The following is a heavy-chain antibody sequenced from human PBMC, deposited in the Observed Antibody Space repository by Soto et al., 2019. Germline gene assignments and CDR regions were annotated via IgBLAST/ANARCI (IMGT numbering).Heavy chain of an antibody. V-gene: IGHV3-15*05. D-gene: IGHD2-15*01. CDR1: GFSFSNVW. J-gene: IGHJ4*02. CDR3: TTYSTHTFCDVGPCYSVQTKIPDS. Sequence: EVQLVESGGGLVKPGGSLTLSCAASGFSFSNVWMSWVRQAPGKGLEWVGHIKSKSVGGTTDYTAPVKGRFTISRDDSKDTLYLQMNSLTAEHTAVYYCTTYSTHTFCDVGPCYSVQTKIPDSRGQGILVSVSS. CDR2: IKSKSVGGTT.